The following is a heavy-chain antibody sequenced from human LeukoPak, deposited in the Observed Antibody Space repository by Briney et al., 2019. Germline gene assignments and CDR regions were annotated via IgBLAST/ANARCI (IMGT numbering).Heavy chain of an antibody. V-gene: IGHV4-4*07. CDR3: ARDPSYYDFWSGYPLDAFDI. CDR1: GGSISSYY. D-gene: IGHD3-3*01. CDR2: IYTSGST. J-gene: IGHJ3*02. Sequence: SETLSLTCTVSGGSISSYYWSWIRQPAGKGLEWIGRIYTSGSTNYNPSLKSRVTMSVGTSKNQFSLKLSSVTAADTAVYYCARDPSYYDFWSGYPLDAFDIWGQGTMVTVSS.